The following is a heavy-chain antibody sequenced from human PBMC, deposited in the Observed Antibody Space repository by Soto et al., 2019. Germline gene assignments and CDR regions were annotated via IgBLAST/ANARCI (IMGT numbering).Heavy chain of an antibody. J-gene: IGHJ4*02. CDR1: GYIFTAYY. CDR2: VNTYNGHT. Sequence: QAQLVQSGPEVQKPGASVKVSCKASGYIFTAYYIGWARQAPGQGLEWMGWVNTYNGHTGYAQKFQGRVTMTTDTSTSTAYMELRDLGTDDTAVYYCTREQRNSNGAEDSWGQGTLVTVSS. V-gene: IGHV1-18*04. D-gene: IGHD2-8*01. CDR3: TREQRNSNGAEDS.